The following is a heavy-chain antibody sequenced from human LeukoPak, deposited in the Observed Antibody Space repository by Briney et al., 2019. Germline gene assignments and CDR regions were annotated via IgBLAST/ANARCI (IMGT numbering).Heavy chain of an antibody. Sequence: GGSLRLSCAASGFTFSTYSMNWVRQAPGKGLEGVSSIRGSGGGTNYAHSVQGQLTSSGDNDKNTLHLHLNNLRAKDRALHYCAKEGHEATYDPFDIWGQGTRVTVSS. V-gene: IGHV3-23*01. CDR1: GFTFSTYS. CDR3: AKEGHEATYDPFDI. CDR2: IRGSGGGT. J-gene: IGHJ3*02.